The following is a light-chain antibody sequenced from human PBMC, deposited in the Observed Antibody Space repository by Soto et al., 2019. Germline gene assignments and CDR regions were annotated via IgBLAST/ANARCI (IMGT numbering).Light chain of an antibody. CDR2: KAS. J-gene: IGKJ1*01. Sequence: DIQMTQSPSTLSASVGDRVTITCRASQSLSNGLAWYQQKPGKAPKLLIYKASSLESGVPSRFSGSGSGTEFNLTISSLQPDDFATYYCQQYNSYSRTFGQGTKVEIK. V-gene: IGKV1-5*03. CDR1: QSLSNG. CDR3: QQYNSYSRT.